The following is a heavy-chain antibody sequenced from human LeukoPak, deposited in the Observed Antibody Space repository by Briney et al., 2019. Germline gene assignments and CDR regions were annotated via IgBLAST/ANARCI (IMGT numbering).Heavy chain of an antibody. D-gene: IGHD1-26*01. CDR2: INHSGST. Sequence: SETLSLTCAVYGGSFSGYYWSWIRQPPGEGLEWIGEINHSGSTNYNPSLKSRVTISVDTSKNQFSLKLSSVTAADTAVYYCAGPGSYPDYWGQGTLVTVSS. CDR1: GGSFSGYY. CDR3: AGPGSYPDY. J-gene: IGHJ4*02. V-gene: IGHV4-34*01.